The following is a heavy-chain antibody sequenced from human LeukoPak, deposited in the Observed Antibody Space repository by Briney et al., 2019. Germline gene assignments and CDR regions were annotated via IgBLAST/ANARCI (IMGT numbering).Heavy chain of an antibody. CDR3: ARERKSSSSAFDY. CDR2: IYTSGYT. D-gene: IGHD6-13*01. Sequence: SETLSLTCTVSGGSISSYYWSWIRQPAGKGLEWIGRIYTSGYTDYNPFLKSRVTMSVDTSKNQFSLNLSSVTAADTAVYYCARERKSSSSAFDYWGQGTLVTVSS. V-gene: IGHV4-4*07. CDR1: GGSISSYY. J-gene: IGHJ4*02.